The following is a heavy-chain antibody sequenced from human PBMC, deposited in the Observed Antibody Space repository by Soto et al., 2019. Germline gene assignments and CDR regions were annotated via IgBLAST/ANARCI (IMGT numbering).Heavy chain of an antibody. CDR1: GYTFTNYA. D-gene: IGHD6-19*01. V-gene: IGHV1-18*01. J-gene: IGHJ4*02. CDR2: ISPYNGKT. CDR3: ARKVEQWLSYFDY. Sequence: QVQLVQSGAEVKKPGASVKVSCKASGYTFTNYAITWERQAPGQGLEWMGWISPYNGKTNYAQNLQGRVTMTTDTSTSTAYMEVRTLRSDDTAVYFCARKVEQWLSYFDYWGQGTLVTVSS.